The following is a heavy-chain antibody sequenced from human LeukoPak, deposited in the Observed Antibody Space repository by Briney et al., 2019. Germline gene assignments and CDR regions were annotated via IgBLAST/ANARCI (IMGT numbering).Heavy chain of an antibody. V-gene: IGHV4-59*01. CDR1: GGSLSSYY. J-gene: IGHJ6*02. D-gene: IGHD5-12*01. CDR2: IYYSGST. Sequence: PSETLSLTRTDSGGSLSSYYWSWIRQPPRKGLKGIGYIYYSGSTNYNPSLKSRVTISVDTSKNQFSLKLSSVTAADTAVYYCARGRLNVATTYYYYYGMDVWGQGTTVTVSS. CDR3: ARGRLNVATTYYYYYGMDV.